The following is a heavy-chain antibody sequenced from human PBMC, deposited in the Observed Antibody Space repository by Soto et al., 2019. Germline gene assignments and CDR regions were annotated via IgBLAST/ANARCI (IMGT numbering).Heavy chain of an antibody. D-gene: IGHD3-16*01. CDR1: GYTFSSFG. J-gene: IGHJ4*02. CDR3: AGDYTSSWGQLDY. Sequence: ASVKVSCKTSGYTFSSFGVTWVRQAPGQGLEWMGWISAYNGNTKYARNLQDRVTLTTDTSTTTVHMELRNLRSDDTATYFCAGDYTSSWGQLDYWGQGIPVTVSS. CDR2: ISAYNGNT. V-gene: IGHV1-18*01.